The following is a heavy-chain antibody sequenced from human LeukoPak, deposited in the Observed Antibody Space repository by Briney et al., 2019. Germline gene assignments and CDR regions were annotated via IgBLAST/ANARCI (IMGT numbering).Heavy chain of an antibody. V-gene: IGHV4-59*01. CDR1: GGSISSYY. J-gene: IGHJ4*02. CDR2: IYYSGST. CDR3: ARVRGGQLGGRFDY. D-gene: IGHD3-10*01. Sequence: SETLSLTCTVSGGSISSYYWSWIRQPPGKGLEWIGYIYYSGSTNYNPSLKSRVTVSVDTSKNQFSLKLSSVTAADTAVYYCARVRGGQLGGRFDYWGQGTLVTVSS.